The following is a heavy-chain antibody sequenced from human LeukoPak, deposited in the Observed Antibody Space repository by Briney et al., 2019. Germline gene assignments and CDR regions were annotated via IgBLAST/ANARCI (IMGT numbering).Heavy chain of an antibody. D-gene: IGHD6-25*01. CDR2: ISSSSGTI. Sequence: PGRSLRLSCAASGFTFNSYSMNWVRQAPGKGLEWVSYISSSSGTIFYADSVKGRFTVSRDNANNSLYLQMNSLRGEDTAVYYCAREASGWTDYWGQGTLVTVSS. J-gene: IGHJ4*02. CDR1: GFTFNSYS. V-gene: IGHV3-48*04. CDR3: AREASGWTDY.